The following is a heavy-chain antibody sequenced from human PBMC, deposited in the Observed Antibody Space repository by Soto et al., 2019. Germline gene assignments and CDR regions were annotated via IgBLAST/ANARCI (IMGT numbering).Heavy chain of an antibody. D-gene: IGHD2-21*02. CDR1: GYTFTGYY. Sequence: ASVKVSCKASGYTFTGYYMHWVRQAPGQGLEWMGWINPNSGGTNYAQKFQGWVTMTRDTSISTAYMELSRLRSDDTAVYYCAREYCGGDCYPRTYYYYGMDVWGQATTVTVSS. V-gene: IGHV1-2*04. J-gene: IGHJ6*02. CDR2: INPNSGGT. CDR3: AREYCGGDCYPRTYYYYGMDV.